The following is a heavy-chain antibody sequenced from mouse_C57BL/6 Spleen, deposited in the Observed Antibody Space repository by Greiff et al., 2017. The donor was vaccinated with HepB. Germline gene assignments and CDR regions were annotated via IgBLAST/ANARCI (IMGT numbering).Heavy chain of an antibody. CDR1: GYTFTSYW. Sequence: VQLQQSGAELVKPGASVKLSCKASGYTFTSYWMHWVKQRPGQGLEWIGMIHPNSGSNNYNEKFKSKATLTVDKSSSTAYMQLSSLTSEDSAVYYCAREGYGYDEGFAYWGQGTLVTVSA. D-gene: IGHD2-2*01. V-gene: IGHV1-64*01. J-gene: IGHJ3*01. CDR2: IHPNSGSN. CDR3: AREGYGYDEGFAY.